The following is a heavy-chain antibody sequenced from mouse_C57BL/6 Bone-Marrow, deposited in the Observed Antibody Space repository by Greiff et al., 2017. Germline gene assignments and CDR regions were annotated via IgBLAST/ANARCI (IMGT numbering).Heavy chain of an antibody. CDR2: ICPGSGDT. D-gene: IGHD3-2*02. CDR3: TRVCIDSTGDDAMDY. Sequence: VQLQQSGTVLAKPGASVKLSCKASGYTFTSYWMHWVKQRPGPGLEWIGAICPGSGDTSYNQKFKGKAKLTPVTSTTTAYLEISSLTNEDSAVYYCTRVCIDSTGDDAMDYWGQGTAVTVSS. CDR1: GYTFTSYW. J-gene: IGHJ4*01. V-gene: IGHV1-5*01.